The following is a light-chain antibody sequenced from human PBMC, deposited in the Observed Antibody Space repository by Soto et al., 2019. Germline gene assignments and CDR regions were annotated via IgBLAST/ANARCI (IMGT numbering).Light chain of an antibody. V-gene: IGKV3-20*01. Sequence: EIVLTQSPGTLSLSPGERATLSCRASQSVSSSYLAWYQQKPGRAPRLLIYGASSRATGIPDRFSGSGSGTDFTLTISRLEPEDFAVXYCQQYGSSFTFGPGTKVDIK. CDR3: QQYGSSFT. J-gene: IGKJ3*01. CDR2: GAS. CDR1: QSVSSSY.